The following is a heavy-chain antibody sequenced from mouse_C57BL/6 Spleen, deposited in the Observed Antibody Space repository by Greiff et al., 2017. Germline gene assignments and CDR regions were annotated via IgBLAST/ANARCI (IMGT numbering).Heavy chain of an antibody. CDR3: ARSGIVTLDY. D-gene: IGHD2-5*01. Sequence: QVQLQQSGAELVRPGTSVKVSCKASGYAFTNYLIEWVKQRPGQGLEWIGVINPGSGGTNYNEKFKGKATLTADKSSSTAYMQLSSLTSEDSAVYVCARSGIVTLDYWGQGTSVTVSS. CDR2: INPGSGGT. V-gene: IGHV1-54*01. J-gene: IGHJ4*01. CDR1: GYAFTNYL.